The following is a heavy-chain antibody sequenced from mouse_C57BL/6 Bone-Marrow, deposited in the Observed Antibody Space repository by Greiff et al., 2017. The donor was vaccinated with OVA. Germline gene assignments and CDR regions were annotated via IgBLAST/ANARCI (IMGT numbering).Heavy chain of an antibody. CDR1: GYTFTSYW. Sequence: VQLQQPGAELVKPGASVKLSCKASGYTFTSYWMHWVKQRPGRGLEWIGRIDPNSGGTKYNEKFKGKATLTVDKPSSTAYMQLSRLTSEDSAVYDCAITTVVAPYYAMDYWGQGTSVTVSS. D-gene: IGHD1-1*01. J-gene: IGHJ4*01. V-gene: IGHV1-72*01. CDR3: AITTVVAPYYAMDY. CDR2: IDPNSGGT.